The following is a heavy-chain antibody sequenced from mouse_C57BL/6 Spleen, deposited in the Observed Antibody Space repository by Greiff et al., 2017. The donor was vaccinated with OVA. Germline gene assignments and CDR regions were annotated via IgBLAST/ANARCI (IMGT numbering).Heavy chain of an antibody. D-gene: IGHD2-3*01. CDR2: IDPSDSYT. Sequence: VQLQQPGAELVRPGTSVKLSCKASGYTFTSYWMHWVKQRPGQGLEWIGVIDPSDSYTNYNQKFKGKATLTVDTSSSTAYMQLSSLTSEDSAVYYCARDDGYNYAMDYWGQGTSVTVSS. CDR3: ARDDGYNYAMDY. V-gene: IGHV1-59*01. J-gene: IGHJ4*01. CDR1: GYTFTSYW.